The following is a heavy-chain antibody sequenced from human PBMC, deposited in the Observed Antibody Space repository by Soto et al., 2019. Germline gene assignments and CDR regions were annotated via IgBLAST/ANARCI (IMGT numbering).Heavy chain of an antibody. Sequence: EEQLVESGGGLVQPGGPLRLSCAASGFTFSNHVMNWVRQAPGRGLEWVSSINRDSNTFYADSVKGRFTISRDNAKDSLYLQMNSLRADDTAVYYCVNGDYYVGQGTLVTVSS. D-gene: IGHD4-17*01. CDR2: INRDSNT. CDR1: GFTFSNHV. CDR3: VNGDYY. J-gene: IGHJ4*02. V-gene: IGHV3-48*01.